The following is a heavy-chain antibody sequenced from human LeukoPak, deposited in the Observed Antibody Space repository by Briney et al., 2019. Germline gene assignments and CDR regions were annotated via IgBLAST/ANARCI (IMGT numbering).Heavy chain of an antibody. V-gene: IGHV1-8*03. CDR2: MNPNSGNT. J-gene: IGHJ6*03. D-gene: IGHD1-7*01. Sequence: ASVKVSCKASGYTFTNYGISWVRQATGQGLEWMGWMNPNSGNTGYAQKFQGRVTITRNTSISTAYMELSSLRSEDTAVYYCARGRRQGTTRSGVGYYMDVWGKGTTVTVSS. CDR3: ARGRRQGTTRSGVGYYMDV. CDR1: GYTFTNYG.